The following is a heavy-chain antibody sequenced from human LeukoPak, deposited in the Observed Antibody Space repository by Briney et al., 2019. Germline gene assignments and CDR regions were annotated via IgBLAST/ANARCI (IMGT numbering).Heavy chain of an antibody. V-gene: IGHV4-59*01. Sequence: SETLSLTCTVSGGSISSYYWSWIRQPPGKGLEWIGYIYYSGSTNYNPSLKSRVTISVDTSKNQFSLKLSSVTAADTAVYYCARVSNRYYYYMDVWGKGTTVTVSS. CDR1: GGSISSYY. CDR3: ARVSNRYYYYMDV. J-gene: IGHJ6*03. CDR2: IYYSGST. D-gene: IGHD2/OR15-2a*01.